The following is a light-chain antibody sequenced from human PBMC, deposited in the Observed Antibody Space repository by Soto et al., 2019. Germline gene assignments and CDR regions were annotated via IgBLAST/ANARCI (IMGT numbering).Light chain of an antibody. V-gene: IGKV1-5*01. CDR1: QGISTW. J-gene: IGKJ1*01. CDR3: QQYYTYSWT. Sequence: DIQMTQSPSSLSAAVGDRVTITCRASQGISTWLAWYQQKPGKAPKLLIYDASSLESGVPSRFSGSGPGTEFTLTISSLKPDDFATYYCQQYYTYSWTFGQGTKVDIK. CDR2: DAS.